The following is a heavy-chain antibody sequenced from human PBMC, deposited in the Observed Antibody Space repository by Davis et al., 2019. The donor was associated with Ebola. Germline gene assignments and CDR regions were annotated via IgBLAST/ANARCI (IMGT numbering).Heavy chain of an antibody. V-gene: IGHV5-51*01. J-gene: IGHJ4*02. D-gene: IGHD3-22*01. Sequence: PGGSLRLSCKGSGYSFTRHWIGWVRQMPGKGLEWVGIIYPSDSDTRYSPSFQGQVTISADKSISTAYLQWSSLKASDTAMYYCARRDDSSGYYHPWPFGFDYWGQGTLVTVSS. CDR1: GYSFTRHW. CDR2: IYPSDSDT. CDR3: ARRDDSSGYYHPWPFGFDY.